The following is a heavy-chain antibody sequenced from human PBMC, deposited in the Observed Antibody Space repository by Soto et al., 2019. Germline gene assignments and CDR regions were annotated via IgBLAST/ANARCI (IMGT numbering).Heavy chain of an antibody. CDR2: ITKTGRST. Sequence: PGGSLRPSCATSGFSFSNYGMNWVRQAPGKGLEWVSGITKTGRSTFIADSVRGRFTISRDNLKNIMYLQMNGLRVDDTALYYCTKDAEAYDFAFDKWGQGTMVTVSS. V-gene: IGHV3-23*01. CDR1: GFSFSNYG. D-gene: IGHD3-3*01. J-gene: IGHJ3*02. CDR3: TKDAEAYDFAFDK.